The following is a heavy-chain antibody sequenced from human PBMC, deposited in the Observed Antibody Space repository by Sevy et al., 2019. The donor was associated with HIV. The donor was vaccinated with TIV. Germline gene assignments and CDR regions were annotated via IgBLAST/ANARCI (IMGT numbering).Heavy chain of an antibody. V-gene: IGHV3-11*01. J-gene: IGHJ4*02. CDR3: ARDYRNQLLRGALDY. D-gene: IGHD2-2*01. CDR2: IGSSGSTI. CDR1: GFTFSDYY. Sequence: GGSLRLSCAASGFTFSDYYMSWIRQAPGKGLEWVSYIGSSGSTIYYADSVKGRFTISRDNAKNSLYLQMNSLRAEDTAVYYCARDYRNQLLRGALDYWGQGTLVTVSS.